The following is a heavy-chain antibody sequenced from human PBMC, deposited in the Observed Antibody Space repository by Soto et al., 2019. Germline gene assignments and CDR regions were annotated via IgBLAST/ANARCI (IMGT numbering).Heavy chain of an antibody. CDR3: ARFYGGYDASDKYFDY. Sequence: QVQLVQSGAEVKKPGSSVKVSCKASGGTFSSYTISWVRQAPGQGLEWMGRIIPILGITNYAQKFQGRVTITADKXTXXAYMELSSLRSEDTAVYYCARFYGGYDASDKYFDYWGQGTLVTVSS. CDR1: GGTFSSYT. J-gene: IGHJ4*02. D-gene: IGHD5-12*01. V-gene: IGHV1-69*02. CDR2: IIPILGIT.